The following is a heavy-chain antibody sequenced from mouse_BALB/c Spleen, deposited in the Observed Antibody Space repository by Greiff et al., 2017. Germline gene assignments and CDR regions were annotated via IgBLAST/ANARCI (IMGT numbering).Heavy chain of an antibody. Sequence: VQLQQSGAELVRSGASVKLSCTASGFNIKDYYMHWVKQRPEQGLEWIGWIDPENGDTEYAPKFQGKATMTADTSYNTAYLQLSSLTSEDTAVYYCNVIYYDYEGFAYWGQGTLVTVSA. D-gene: IGHD2-4*01. CDR2: IDPENGDT. J-gene: IGHJ3*01. CDR3: NVIYYDYEGFAY. V-gene: IGHV14-4*02. CDR1: GFNIKDYY.